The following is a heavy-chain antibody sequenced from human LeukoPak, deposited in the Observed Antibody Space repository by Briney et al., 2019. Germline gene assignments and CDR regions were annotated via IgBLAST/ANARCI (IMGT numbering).Heavy chain of an antibody. CDR3: ARDGGWSGESDAFDI. CDR1: GYTFTSYY. D-gene: IGHD3-10*01. CDR2: INPNSGGT. V-gene: IGHV1-2*02. J-gene: IGHJ3*02. Sequence: WASVKVSCKASGYTFTSYYMHWVRQAPGQGLEWMGWINPNSGGTNYAQKFQGRVTMTRDTSISTAYMELSRLRSDDTAVYYCARDGGWSGESDAFDIWGQGTMVTVSS.